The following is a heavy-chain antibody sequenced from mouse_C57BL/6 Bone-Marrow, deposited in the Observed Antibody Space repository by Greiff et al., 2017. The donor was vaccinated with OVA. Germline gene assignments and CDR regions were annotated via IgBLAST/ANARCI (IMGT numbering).Heavy chain of an antibody. CDR3: TRDGGYYVLAY. J-gene: IGHJ3*01. CDR1: GFTFSSYA. CDR2: ISSGGDYI. Sequence: EVKLVESGEGLVKPGGSLKLSCAASGFTFSSYAMSWVRQTPEKRLEWVAYISSGGDYIYYADTVKGRFTISRDNARNTLYLQMSSLKSEDTAMYYCTRDGGYYVLAYWGQGTLVTVSA. V-gene: IGHV5-9-1*02. D-gene: IGHD2-3*01.